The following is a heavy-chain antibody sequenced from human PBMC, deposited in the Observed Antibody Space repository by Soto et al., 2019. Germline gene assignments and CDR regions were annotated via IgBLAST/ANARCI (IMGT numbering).Heavy chain of an antibody. CDR1: GVSISSHY. CDR3: GGRYRYIFDY. V-gene: IGHV4-59*08. CDR2: IYYSGST. D-gene: IGHD1-20*01. J-gene: IGHJ4*01. Sequence: PSETLSLTCTVSGVSISSHYWSWFRQPPGKGLEWIGYIYYSGSTNYNPSLKSRVTISVDTSKNQFSLKLSSVTAADTAVYYCGGRYRYIFDYWGQRTLVIGSS.